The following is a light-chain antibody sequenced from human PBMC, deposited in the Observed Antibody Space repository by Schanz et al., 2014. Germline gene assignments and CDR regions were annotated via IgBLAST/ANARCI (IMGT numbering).Light chain of an antibody. CDR1: SSDIGSYNY. J-gene: IGLJ2*01. CDR2: DVT. Sequence: QSALTQPASVSGSPGQSITISCTGTSSDIGSYNYVSWYQQYPGEAPKLIIYDVTYRPSGVSHRFSGSKSGNTASLTISGLQAEDEADYYCSSYTSSSTLVVFGGGTKLTVL. CDR3: SSYTSSSTLVV. V-gene: IGLV2-14*01.